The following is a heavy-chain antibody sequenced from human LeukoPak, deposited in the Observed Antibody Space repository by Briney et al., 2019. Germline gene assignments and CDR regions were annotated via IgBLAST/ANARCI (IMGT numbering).Heavy chain of an antibody. CDR3: ARDGPYYYDSSGYLGY. CDR2: IYYSGST. J-gene: IGHJ4*02. CDR1: GGSISSGGYY. V-gene: IGHV4-31*03. Sequence: SQTLSLTCTVSGGSISSGGYYWSWIRQHPGKGLEWIGYIYYSGSTYYNPSLKSRVTISVDTSRNQFSLKLSSVTAADTAVYYCARDGPYYYDSSGYLGYWGQGTLVTVSS. D-gene: IGHD3-22*01.